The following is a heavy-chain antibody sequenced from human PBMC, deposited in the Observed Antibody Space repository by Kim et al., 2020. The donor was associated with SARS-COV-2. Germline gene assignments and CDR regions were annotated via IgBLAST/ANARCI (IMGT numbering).Heavy chain of an antibody. J-gene: IGHJ6*02. Sequence: GGSLRLSCAASGFTFSSYGMHWVRQAPGKGLEWVAVIWYDGSNKYYADSVKGRFTISRDNSKNTLYLQMNSLRAEDTAVYYCARDVRNLWFGESRISYDRDRYSYYYGMDVWGQGTTVTVSS. V-gene: IGHV3-33*01. CDR2: IWYDGSNK. CDR3: ARDVRNLWFGESRISYDRDRYSYYYGMDV. CDR1: GFTFSSYG. D-gene: IGHD3-10*01.